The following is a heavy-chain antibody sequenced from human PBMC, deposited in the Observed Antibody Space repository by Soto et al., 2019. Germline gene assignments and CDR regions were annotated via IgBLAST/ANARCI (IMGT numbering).Heavy chain of an antibody. J-gene: IGHJ4*02. CDR2: ISSTGTSM. CDR3: ARETHFIDY. V-gene: IGHV3-48*03. Sequence: VQLVESGGDLVQPGGSLRLSCAASGFTFSSYEMNWVRQAPGKGLEWVSYISSTGTSMDYAYSVKCRFTISRDNAKNSLHLQLNSLRDEDTAVYYCARETHFIDYWGQGTLVSVSA. CDR1: GFTFSSYE.